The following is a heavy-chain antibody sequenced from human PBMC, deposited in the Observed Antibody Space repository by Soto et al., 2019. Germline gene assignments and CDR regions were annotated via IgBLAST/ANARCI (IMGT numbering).Heavy chain of an antibody. CDR2: ISSSSSYI. CDR1: GFTFSSYS. J-gene: IGHJ4*02. V-gene: IGHV3-21*01. D-gene: IGHD3-3*01. Sequence: PGGSLRLSCAASGFTFSSYSMNWVRQAPGKGLEWVSSISSSSSYIYYADSVKGRFTISRDNAKNSLYLQMNSLRAEDTAVYYCARDPKLSNYDFWSGYYSGYFDYWGQGTLVTVSS. CDR3: ARDPKLSNYDFWSGYYSGYFDY.